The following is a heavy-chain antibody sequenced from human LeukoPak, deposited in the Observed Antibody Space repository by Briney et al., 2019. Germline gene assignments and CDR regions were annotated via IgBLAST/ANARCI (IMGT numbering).Heavy chain of an antibody. CDR1: GGTFSSYA. D-gene: IGHD6-6*01. CDR3: ARGDLSARIDY. Sequence: GASVKVSCKASGGTFSSYAISWVRQAPGQGLEWMGGIIPIFGTANYAQKFQGRVTITADESTSTAYMELSSLRSEDTAVYYCARGDLSARIDYWGQGTLVTVSS. J-gene: IGHJ4*02. CDR2: IIPIFGTA. V-gene: IGHV1-69*01.